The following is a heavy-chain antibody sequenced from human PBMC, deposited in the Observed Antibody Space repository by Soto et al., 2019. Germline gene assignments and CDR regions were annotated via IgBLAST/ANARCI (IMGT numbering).Heavy chain of an antibody. CDR2: ISYDGSNK. V-gene: IGHV3-30-3*01. CDR1: GFTFSSYA. CDR3: ARAYEGDYFDY. D-gene: IGHD3-16*01. Sequence: GGSLRLSCAASGFTFSSYAMHWVRQAPGKGLEWVAVISYDGSNKYYADSVKGRFTISRDNSKNTLYLQMNSLRAEDTAVYYCARAYEGDYFDYWRQGTLVTVSS. J-gene: IGHJ4*02.